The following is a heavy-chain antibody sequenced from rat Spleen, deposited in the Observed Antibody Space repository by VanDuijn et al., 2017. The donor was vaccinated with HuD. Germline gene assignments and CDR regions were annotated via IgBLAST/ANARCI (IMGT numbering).Heavy chain of an antibody. D-gene: IGHD1-5*01. CDR2: ITNTGGGNT. Sequence: EVQLVESGGGLVQPGRSLKLSCVASGFTFNNYWMTWIRQVPGKGLEWVASITNTGGGNTYYRDSVKGRFTISRDNAKNTQYLQMDSLRSEDTATYYCTTERYPPFAYWGQGTLVTVSS. J-gene: IGHJ3*01. CDR1: GFTFNNYW. CDR3: TTERYPPFAY. V-gene: IGHV5-31*01.